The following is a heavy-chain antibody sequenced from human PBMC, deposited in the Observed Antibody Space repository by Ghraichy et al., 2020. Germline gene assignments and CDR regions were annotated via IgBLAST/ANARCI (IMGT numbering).Heavy chain of an antibody. D-gene: IGHD2-8*01. CDR3: AILASNAVDV. J-gene: IGHJ6*02. V-gene: IGHV4-30-2*01. CDR2: IYHSETG. CDR1: GGSVSSGSYS. Sequence: SQTLSLTCGVSGGSVSSGSYSWTWIRQPPGKGLEWIGYIYHSETGYYNPSLEGRVTLSVDRSKNQFSLDLTSVTAADTAVYYCAILASNAVDVWGHGTTVTVSS.